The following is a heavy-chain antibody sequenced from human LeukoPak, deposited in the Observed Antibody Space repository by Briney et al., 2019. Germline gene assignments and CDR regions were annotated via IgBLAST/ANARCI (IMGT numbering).Heavy chain of an antibody. CDR3: AKLEVGRFDP. CDR1: GAAISSHD. Sequence: SETLSLTCTVSGAAISSHDWCWIRQPPGTGLEWIGDIYYRGSTTYNPSIKSRVSISLDTSRNQFSLNLSSVTAADTAVYYCAKLEVGRFDPWGQGTLVTVSS. CDR2: IYYRGST. J-gene: IGHJ5*02. D-gene: IGHD7-27*01. V-gene: IGHV4-59*11.